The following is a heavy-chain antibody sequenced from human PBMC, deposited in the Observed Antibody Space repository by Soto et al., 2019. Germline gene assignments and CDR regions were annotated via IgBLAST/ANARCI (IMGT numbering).Heavy chain of an antibody. CDR3: VRKGYETGWYYDK. Sequence: HPGGSLRLSCAASGFNFKSYDMFWVRQAPGKGPEWVSFVSTSGGRTEYADFVRGRFTISRDNAENTLSLQMNSLAVDDTAVYYCVRKGYETGWYYDKWGQGTLVTVSS. D-gene: IGHD3-22*01. J-gene: IGHJ4*02. CDR1: GFNFKSYD. CDR2: VSTSGGRT. V-gene: IGHV3-23*01.